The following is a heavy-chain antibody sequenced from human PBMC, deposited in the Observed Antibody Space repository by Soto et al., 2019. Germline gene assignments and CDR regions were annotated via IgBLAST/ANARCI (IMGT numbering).Heavy chain of an antibody. CDR2: IYYSGST. D-gene: IGHD5-12*01. J-gene: IGHJ4*02. Sequence: SETLSLTCTVSGGSISSSSYYWGWIRQPPGKGLEWIGSIYYSGSTYYNPSLKSRVTISVDTSKNQFSLKLSSVTAADTAVYYCARLRDGYDGDYWGQGTLVTVSS. CDR3: ARLRDGYDGDY. CDR1: GGSISSSSYY. V-gene: IGHV4-39*01.